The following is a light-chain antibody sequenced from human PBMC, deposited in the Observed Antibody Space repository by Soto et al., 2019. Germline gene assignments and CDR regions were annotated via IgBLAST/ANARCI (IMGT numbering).Light chain of an antibody. Sequence: IQLTQSPSSLSASVGDRVTITCRASQGISSYLAWYQQKPRKAPKLLIYSASTLQIGVPSRFSGSGSGTDFTLTISSLQPEDFATYYCQQVDSFPHTFGQGTKLEV. CDR2: SAS. CDR3: QQVDSFPHT. CDR1: QGISSY. J-gene: IGKJ2*01. V-gene: IGKV1-9*01.